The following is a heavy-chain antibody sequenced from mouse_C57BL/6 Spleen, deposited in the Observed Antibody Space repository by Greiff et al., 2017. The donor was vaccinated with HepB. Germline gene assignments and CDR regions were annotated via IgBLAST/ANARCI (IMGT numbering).Heavy chain of an antibody. J-gene: IGHJ2*01. Sequence: VQLQESGAELARPGASVKLSCKASGYTFTSYGISWVKQRTGQGLEWIGEIYPRSGNTYYNEKFKGKATLTADKSSSTAYMELRSLTSEDSAVYFCARERTGNDYFDYWGQGTTLTVSS. V-gene: IGHV1-81*01. CDR3: ARERTGNDYFDY. D-gene: IGHD4-1*01. CDR2: IYPRSGNT. CDR1: GYTFTSYG.